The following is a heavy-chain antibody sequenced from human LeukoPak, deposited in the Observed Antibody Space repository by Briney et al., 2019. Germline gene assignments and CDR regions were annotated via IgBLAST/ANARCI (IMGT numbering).Heavy chain of an antibody. CDR1: GGSISGGKDF. J-gene: IGHJ4*02. D-gene: IGHD4-17*01. CDR2: IFYSGST. V-gene: IGHV4-39*05. CDR3: EYGDYDGIDY. Sequence: SETPSLTCTVSGGSISGGKDFWGWIRQSPGKGLEWIGHIFYSGSTYYNPSLKSRVTISVDTSKNQFSLKLSSVTAADTAVYYCEYGDYDGIDYWGQGTLVTVSS.